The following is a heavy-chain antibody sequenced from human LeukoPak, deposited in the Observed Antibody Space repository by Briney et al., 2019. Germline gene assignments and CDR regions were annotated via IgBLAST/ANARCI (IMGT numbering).Heavy chain of an antibody. CDR2: IYYSGST. CDR1: GGSISTYS. Sequence: SETLSLTCTVSGGSISTYSWSWIRQPPGKELEWIGSIYYSGSTNYNPSLKSRVTISLDTSKNQFSLKLSSVTAADTAVYYCASRNAAIVGATSLGMDVWGQGATVTVSS. V-gene: IGHV4-59*01. D-gene: IGHD1-26*01. CDR3: ASRNAAIVGATSLGMDV. J-gene: IGHJ6*02.